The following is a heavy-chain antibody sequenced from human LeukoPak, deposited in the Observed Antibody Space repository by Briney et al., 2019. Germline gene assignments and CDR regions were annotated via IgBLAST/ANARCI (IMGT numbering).Heavy chain of an antibody. CDR2: IYHSWTT. V-gene: IGHV4-38-2*02. CDR1: GYSISSGCY. CDR3: ARALIGVTGTFAY. D-gene: IGHD6-19*01. J-gene: IGHJ4*02. Sequence: PSETLSLTCTVSGYSISSGCYWGWIRQAPGQGLEWIGSIYHSWTTYYNPSLKSRATIGVDTSKNQFSLRLSSVTAADTAVYYCARALIGVTGTFAYWGQGTLVTVSS.